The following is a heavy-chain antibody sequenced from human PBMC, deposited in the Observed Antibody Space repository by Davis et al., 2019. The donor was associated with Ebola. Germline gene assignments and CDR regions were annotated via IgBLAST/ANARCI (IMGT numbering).Heavy chain of an antibody. D-gene: IGHD2-8*02. V-gene: IGHV5-51*01. J-gene: IGHJ3*02. Sequence: GGSLRLSCKDSGNSFTSHWIGWVRQLPGKGLEWMGIIYTGDSDTRYSPSFRGQVIISADKSTKADFLQWSSLKASDTAMYYCASLRRTITGMDDGFDIWGQGTMVTVSS. CDR3: ASLRRTITGMDDGFDI. CDR2: IYTGDSDT. CDR1: GNSFTSHW.